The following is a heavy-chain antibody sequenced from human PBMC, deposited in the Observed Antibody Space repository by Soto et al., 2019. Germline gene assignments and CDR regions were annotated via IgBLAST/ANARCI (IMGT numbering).Heavy chain of an antibody. CDR2: IYHSGST. V-gene: IGHV4-30-2*01. J-gene: IGHJ4*02. CDR3: ARNYYDSSGYYYFDY. D-gene: IGHD3-22*01. Sequence: SETLSLTCAVSGGSISSGGYSWSWIRQPPGKGLEWIGYIYHSGSTYYNPSLKSRVTISVDRSKNQFSLKLSSVTAADTAVYYCARNYYDSSGYYYFDYWGQGTLVTVSS. CDR1: GGSISSGGYS.